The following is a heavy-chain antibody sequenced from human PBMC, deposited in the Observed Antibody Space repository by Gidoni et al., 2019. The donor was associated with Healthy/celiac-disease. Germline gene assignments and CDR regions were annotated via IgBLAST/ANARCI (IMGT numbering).Heavy chain of an antibody. CDR2: IIPILGIA. J-gene: IGHJ4*02. CDR1: GGTFSSYT. Sequence: QVQLVQSGAEVKKPGSSVKVSCKASGGTFSSYTISWVRQAPGQGLEWMGRIIPILGIANYAQKFQGRVTITADKSTSTAYMELSSLRSEDTAVYYCASTDYSNYLGGYYWGQGTLVTVSS. CDR3: ASTDYSNYLGGYY. D-gene: IGHD4-4*01. V-gene: IGHV1-69*02.